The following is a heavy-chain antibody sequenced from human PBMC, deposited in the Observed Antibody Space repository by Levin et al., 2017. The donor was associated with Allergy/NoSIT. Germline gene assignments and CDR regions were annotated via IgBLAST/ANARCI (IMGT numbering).Heavy chain of an antibody. J-gene: IGHJ1*01. V-gene: IGHV3-11*01. Sequence: SCAASGFTFSDYHMSWIRQAPGKGLEWVLYISSSGSTIYYADSVKGRFSISRDNTKKSLYLQMNSLRAEDTAVYYCARDRTRYGEGVQHWGQGTLVTVSS. CDR2: ISSSGSTI. CDR1: GFTFSDYH. CDR3: ARDRTRYGEGVQH. D-gene: IGHD4-17*01.